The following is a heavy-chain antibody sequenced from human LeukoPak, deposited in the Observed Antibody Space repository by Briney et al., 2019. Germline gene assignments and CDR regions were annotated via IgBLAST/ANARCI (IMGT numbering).Heavy chain of an antibody. CDR2: INPSGGST. D-gene: IGHD3-22*01. CDR3: ARGQYYYDSSGLPSSFDY. Sequence: ASVKVSCKASGYTFTSYYMHWVRQAPGQGLEWMGIINPSGGSTSYAQKFQGRVTMTRDMSTSTVYMELSSLRSEDTAVYYCARGQYYYDSSGLPSSFDYWGQGTLVTVSS. J-gene: IGHJ4*02. CDR1: GYTFTSYY. V-gene: IGHV1-46*01.